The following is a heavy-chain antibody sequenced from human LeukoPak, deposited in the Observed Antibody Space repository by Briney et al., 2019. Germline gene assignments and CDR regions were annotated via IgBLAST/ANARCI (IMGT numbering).Heavy chain of an antibody. Sequence: GGSLRLSCAASGFTFSSYGMHWVRQAPGKGLEWVAVISYDGSNKYYADSVKGRFTISRDNSKNTLYLQMNSLRAEDTAVYYCARVGGGDLDNWFDPWGQGTLVTVSS. CDR3: ARVGGGDLDNWFDP. D-gene: IGHD2-21*01. J-gene: IGHJ5*02. CDR2: ISYDGSNK. V-gene: IGHV3-30*03. CDR1: GFTFSSYG.